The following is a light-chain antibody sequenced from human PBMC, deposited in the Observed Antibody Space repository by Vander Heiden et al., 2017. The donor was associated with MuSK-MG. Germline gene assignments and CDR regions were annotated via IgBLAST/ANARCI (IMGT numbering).Light chain of an antibody. Sequence: EIVLTQSPGTLSLSPGERATLSCRASQSVSSSYLAWYQQKPGQAPRPLIYGASSRATGIPDRFSGSGSGTDFTLTISRLEPEDFAVYYCQQEGEACGQGTKVEIK. J-gene: IGKJ1*01. CDR2: GAS. V-gene: IGKV3-20*01. CDR1: QSVSSSY. CDR3: QQEGEA.